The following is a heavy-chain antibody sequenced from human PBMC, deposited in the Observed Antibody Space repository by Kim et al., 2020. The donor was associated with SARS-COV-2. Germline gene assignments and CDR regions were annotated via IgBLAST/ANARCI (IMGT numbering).Heavy chain of an antibody. CDR3: ARDFGDVDYGDYPFNYYYYGMDV. CDR2: INTNTGNP. J-gene: IGHJ6*02. Sequence: ASVKVSCKASGYTFTSYAMNWVRQAPGQGLEWMGWINTNTGNPTYAQGFTGRFVFSLDTSVSTAYLQISSLKAEDTAVYYCARDFGDVDYGDYPFNYYYYGMDVWGQGTTVTVSS. CDR1: GYTFTSYA. D-gene: IGHD4-17*01. V-gene: IGHV7-4-1*02.